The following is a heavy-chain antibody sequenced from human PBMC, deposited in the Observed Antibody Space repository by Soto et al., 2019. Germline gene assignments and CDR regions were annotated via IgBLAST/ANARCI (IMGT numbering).Heavy chain of an antibody. V-gene: IGHV1-8*01. Sequence: QVQLVQSGAEVKKPGASVKVSCKASGYTFTSHDINWLRQGAGQGLEWMGWVSPSTGNTGYAQRFQGRLTMTRDTSISTAYMELSGLTYEDTAVYYCAFYYGSDLYNGALDSWGQGTLVAVSS. CDR2: VSPSTGNT. J-gene: IGHJ4*02. CDR1: GYTFTSHD. CDR3: AFYYGSDLYNGALDS. D-gene: IGHD3-10*01.